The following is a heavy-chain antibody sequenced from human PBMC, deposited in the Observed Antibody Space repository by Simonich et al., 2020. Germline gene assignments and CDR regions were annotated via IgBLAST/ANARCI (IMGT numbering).Heavy chain of an antibody. D-gene: IGHD5-12*01. CDR3: ARDSSYYAFDI. CDR2: ISSSSSTI. CDR1: GFTFSSYS. Sequence: EVQLVESGRGLVQPGGSLRLSCAASGFTFSSYSMNWVRQAPGKGLEWVSYISSSSSTIYYADSVKGRFTISRDNAKNSLYLQMNSLRAEDTAVYYCARDSSYYAFDIWGQGTMVTVSS. V-gene: IGHV3-48*01. J-gene: IGHJ3*02.